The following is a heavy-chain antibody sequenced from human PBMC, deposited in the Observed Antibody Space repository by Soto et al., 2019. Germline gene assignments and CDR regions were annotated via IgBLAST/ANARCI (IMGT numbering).Heavy chain of an antibody. CDR2: IIPILGIA. V-gene: IGHV1-69*02. CDR1: GGTFSSYT. D-gene: IGHD6-25*01. Sequence: QVQLVQSGAEVKKPGSSVKVSCKASGGTFSSYTISWVRQAPGQGLEWMGRIIPILGIANYAQKFQGRVTITADKSTSTAYMELSSLRSEDTAVYYCASSLTKRPMDVWGKGTTVTVSS. CDR3: ASSLTKRPMDV. J-gene: IGHJ6*04.